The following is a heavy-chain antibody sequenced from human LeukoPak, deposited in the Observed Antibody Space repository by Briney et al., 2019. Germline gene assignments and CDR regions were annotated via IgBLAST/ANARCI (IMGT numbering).Heavy chain of an antibody. D-gene: IGHD7-27*01. Sequence: GGSLRLSCAASGFTFSSYSMNWVRQPPGKGLEWVSSIDSSRTYVYYADSVKGRFTISRDNAKNSLSLQMNSLRAEDTAVYYCARDRELGAIDYWGQGTLVTVSS. CDR3: ARDRELGAIDY. J-gene: IGHJ4*02. CDR2: IDSSRTYV. CDR1: GFTFSSYS. V-gene: IGHV3-21*01.